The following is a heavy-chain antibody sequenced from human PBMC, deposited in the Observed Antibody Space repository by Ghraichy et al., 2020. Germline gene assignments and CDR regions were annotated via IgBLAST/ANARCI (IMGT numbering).Heavy chain of an antibody. V-gene: IGHV4-38-2*01. D-gene: IGHD4-23*01. CDR1: GHSISSGYY. J-gene: IGHJ4*02. CDR2: IYHSGST. CDR3: AKVVTTAVTPVDY. Sequence: SETLYLTCAVSGHSISSGYYWGWIRQPPGGGLEWIGSIYHSGSTYYNPSLKSRVTISVDTSKNQFSLKLNSLTAADTAVYYCAKVVTTAVTPVDYWGQGTLVTVSS.